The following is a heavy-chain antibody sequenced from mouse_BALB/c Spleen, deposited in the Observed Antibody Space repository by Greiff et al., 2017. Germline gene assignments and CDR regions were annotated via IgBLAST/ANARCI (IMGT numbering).Heavy chain of an antibody. CDR2: IDPANGNT. Sequence: EVQLVESGAELVKPGASVKLSCTASGFNIKDTYMHWVKQRPEQGLEWIGRIDPANGNTKYDPKFQGKATITADTSSNTAYLQLSSLTSEDTAVYYCARVEELYYYAMDYWGQGTSVTVSS. J-gene: IGHJ4*01. D-gene: IGHD1-1*01. V-gene: IGHV14-3*02. CDR1: GFNIKDTY. CDR3: ARVEELYYYAMDY.